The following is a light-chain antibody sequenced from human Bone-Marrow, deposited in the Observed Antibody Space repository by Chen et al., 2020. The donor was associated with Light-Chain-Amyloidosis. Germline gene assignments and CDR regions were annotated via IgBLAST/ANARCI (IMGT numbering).Light chain of an antibody. Sequence: SHELTQPPSASVSPGQTARITCSGDDLPTKYAYWYQQKPGQAPVLVIHRDTERPSGISERLSGSSSGTTATLTISGVQAEDEADYHCQSADSSGTYEVIFGGGTKLTVL. V-gene: IGLV3-25*03. CDR2: RDT. CDR3: QSADSSGTYEVI. J-gene: IGLJ2*01. CDR1: DLPTKY.